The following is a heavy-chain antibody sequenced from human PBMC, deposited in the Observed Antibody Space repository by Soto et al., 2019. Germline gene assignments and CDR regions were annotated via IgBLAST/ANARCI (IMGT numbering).Heavy chain of an antibody. CDR3: ARSSVIRRLYYFDY. V-gene: IGHV4-31*03. D-gene: IGHD3-3*01. CDR1: GGSISSGGYY. CDR2: IYYSGST. J-gene: IGHJ4*02. Sequence: QVQLQESGPGLVKPSQTLSLTCTVSGGSISSGGYYWSWIRQHPGKGLEWIGYIYYSGSTYYNPSLKSRVTISVDTSKNQFSLKLSSVTAADTAVYYCARSSVIRRLYYFDYWGQGTLVTVSS.